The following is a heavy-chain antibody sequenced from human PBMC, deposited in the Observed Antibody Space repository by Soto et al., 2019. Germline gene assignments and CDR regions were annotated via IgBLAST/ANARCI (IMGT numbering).Heavy chain of an antibody. V-gene: IGHV1-8*01. CDR1: GYTFTSYD. Sequence: QVQLVQSGAEVKKPGASVKVSCKASGYTFTSYDINWVRQATGQGLEWMGWMNPNSGNTGYAQKFQGRVTMTRNTXIXTXXMELSSLRSEDTAVYYCARGFRDRNYGGNSKGVDYWGQGTLVTVSS. D-gene: IGHD4-17*01. J-gene: IGHJ4*02. CDR2: MNPNSGNT. CDR3: ARGFRDRNYGGNSKGVDY.